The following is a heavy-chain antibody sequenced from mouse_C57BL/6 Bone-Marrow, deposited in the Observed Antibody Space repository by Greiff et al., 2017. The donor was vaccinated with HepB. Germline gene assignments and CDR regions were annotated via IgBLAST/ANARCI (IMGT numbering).Heavy chain of an antibody. D-gene: IGHD2-2*01. CDR2: ISNGGGST. V-gene: IGHV5-12*01. CDR1: GFTFSDYY. Sequence: EVMLVESGGGLVQPGGSLKLSCAASGFTFSDYYMYWVRQTPEKRLEWVAYISNGGGSTYYPDTVKGRFTISRDNAKNTLYLQMSRLKSEDTAMYYCARQAGYPFAYWGQGTLVTVSA. CDR3: ARQAGYPFAY. J-gene: IGHJ3*01.